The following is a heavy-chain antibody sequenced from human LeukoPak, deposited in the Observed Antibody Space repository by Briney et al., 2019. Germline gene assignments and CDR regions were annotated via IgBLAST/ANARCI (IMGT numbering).Heavy chain of an antibody. V-gene: IGHV4-34*01. Sequence: NPSETLSLTCAVYGGSFSGYYWSWIRQPPGKGLEWIGEINHSGSTNYNPSLKSRVTISVDTSKNQFSLKLSSVTAADTAVYYCARAVERVVPADYWGQGTLVTVSS. CDR3: ARAVERVVPADY. D-gene: IGHD2-2*01. CDR2: INHSGST. CDR1: GGSFSGYY. J-gene: IGHJ4*02.